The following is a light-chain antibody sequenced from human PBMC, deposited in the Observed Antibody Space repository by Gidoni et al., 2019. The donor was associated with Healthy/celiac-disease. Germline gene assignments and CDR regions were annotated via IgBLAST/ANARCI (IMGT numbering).Light chain of an antibody. Sequence: EPVLTQSPGTLSLSPGERANLSCRASQSVSSSYLAWYQQKPGQAPRLLIYGASSRATGIPDRFSVSGSGTDFTLTISRLEPEDFAVYYCQQYGSSPPYTYGQGTKLEIK. V-gene: IGKV3-20*01. CDR2: GAS. J-gene: IGKJ2*01. CDR3: QQYGSSPPYT. CDR1: QSVSSSY.